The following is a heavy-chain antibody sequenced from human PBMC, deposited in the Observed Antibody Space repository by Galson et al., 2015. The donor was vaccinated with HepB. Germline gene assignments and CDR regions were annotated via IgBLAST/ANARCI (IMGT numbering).Heavy chain of an antibody. CDR2: INTNTGNP. Sequence: QSGAEVKKPGESLRISCKASGYTFTSYAMNWVRQAPGQGLEWMGWINTNTGNPTYAQGFTGRFVFSLDTSVSTAYLQISSLKAEDTAVYYCARSTYYYGSGIWGQGTMVTVSS. CDR1: GYTFTSYA. CDR3: ARSTYYYGSGI. J-gene: IGHJ3*02. V-gene: IGHV7-4-1*02. D-gene: IGHD3-10*01.